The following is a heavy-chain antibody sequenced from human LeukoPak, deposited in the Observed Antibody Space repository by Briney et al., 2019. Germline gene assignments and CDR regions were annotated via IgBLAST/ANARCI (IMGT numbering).Heavy chain of an antibody. CDR1: GFTFSSYW. CDR2: INSDGSST. CDR3: ARETNGDYAVDY. V-gene: IGHV3-74*01. J-gene: IGHJ4*02. D-gene: IGHD4-17*01. Sequence: GGSLRLSCAASGFTFSSYWMHWVRQAPGKGLVWVSRINSDGSSTSYADSVKGRFTISRDNSKNTLYLQMNSLRTEDTAVYYCARETNGDYAVDYWGQGTLVTVSS.